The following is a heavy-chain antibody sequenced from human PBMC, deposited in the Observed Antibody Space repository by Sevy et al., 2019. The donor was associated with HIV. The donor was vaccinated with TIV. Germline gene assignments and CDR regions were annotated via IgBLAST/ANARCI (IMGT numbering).Heavy chain of an antibody. CDR1: GFIFGDFA. CDR2: IRSKAYGGTT. CDR3: TRGGAYSSGWSYFDY. V-gene: IGHV3-49*03. Sequence: GGSLRLSCTASGFIFGDFAMSWFRQAPGKGLEWVGFIRSKAYGGTTEYAASVRGRFTISRDDSKRIADLQMNSLKTEDTGVYYCTRGGAYSSGWSYFDYWGQGTLVTVSS. D-gene: IGHD6-19*01. J-gene: IGHJ4*02.